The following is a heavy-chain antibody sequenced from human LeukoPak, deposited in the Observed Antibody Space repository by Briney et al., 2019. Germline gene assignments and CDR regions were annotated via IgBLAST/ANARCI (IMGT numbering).Heavy chain of an antibody. CDR1: GFTFSSYW. Sequence: GGSLRLSCAASGFTFSSYWMHWVRQAPGKGLVWVSHINSDGSSTSYADSVKGRFTISRDNAKNTLYLQMNSLRAEDTAVYYCARVSGYSVFDYWGQGTLVTVSS. D-gene: IGHD3-3*01. V-gene: IGHV3-74*01. CDR3: ARVSGYSVFDY. J-gene: IGHJ4*02. CDR2: INSDGSST.